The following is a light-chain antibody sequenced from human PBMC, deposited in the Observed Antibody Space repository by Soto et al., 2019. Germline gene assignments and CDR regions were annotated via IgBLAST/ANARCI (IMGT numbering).Light chain of an antibody. CDR3: QQRSDWPIT. J-gene: IGKJ5*01. CDR2: DVS. V-gene: IGKV3-11*01. Sequence: EIVLTQSPATLSLSPGERATLSCRASQGIYNYLGWYQQKPGQVPRLLIYDVSERATGIPARFTGSGFGTDFTLTISSVETEDFAVYWCQQRSDWPITFGQGTRLEIK. CDR1: QGIYNY.